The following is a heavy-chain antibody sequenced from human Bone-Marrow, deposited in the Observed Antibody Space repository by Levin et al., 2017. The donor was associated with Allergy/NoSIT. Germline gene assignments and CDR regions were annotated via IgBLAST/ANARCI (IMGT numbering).Heavy chain of an antibody. J-gene: IGHJ2*01. CDR2: VYYTGTN. CDR3: ARAPSSLFWYFDF. Sequence: KPSETLSLTCTVSGSSMETHYWTWLRQPPGKGLEWIGYVYYTGTNDYNPSLKSRVSVSLDTSQNQFSLSLDSLTAADTAVYYCARAPSSLFWYFDFWGRGTLVTVSS. CDR1: GSSMETHY. V-gene: IGHV4-59*11.